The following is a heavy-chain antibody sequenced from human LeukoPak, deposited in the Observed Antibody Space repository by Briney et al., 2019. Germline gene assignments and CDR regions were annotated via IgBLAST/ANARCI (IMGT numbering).Heavy chain of an antibody. D-gene: IGHD2-21*01. V-gene: IGHV3-30*02. J-gene: IGHJ4*02. CDR2: IRYDGSNK. CDR3: AKAIYCGGDCYYFDY. CDR1: GFTFSSYG. Sequence: PGGSLRLSCAESGFTFSSYGMHWVRQAPGKGLEWVAFIRYDGSNKYYADSVKGRFTISRDNSKNTLYLQMNSLRAEDTAVYYCAKAIYCGGDCYYFDYWGQGTLVTVSS.